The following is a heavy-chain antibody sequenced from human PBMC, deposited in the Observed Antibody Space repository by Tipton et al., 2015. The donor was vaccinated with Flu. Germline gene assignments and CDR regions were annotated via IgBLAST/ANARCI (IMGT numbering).Heavy chain of an antibody. D-gene: IGHD2/OR15-2a*01. CDR3: AKDRGLAAGVYDA. CDR2: ISWNSDRT. J-gene: IGHJ5*02. CDR1: GLTFDDFA. Sequence: AVSGLTFDDFAMHWVRHTPGKGLEWVSGISWNSDRTLYSDSVKGRFTISRDNAKNSLYLQMDRLRAEDTALYYCAKDRGLAAGVYDAWGQGTLVTVSS. V-gene: IGHV3-9*01.